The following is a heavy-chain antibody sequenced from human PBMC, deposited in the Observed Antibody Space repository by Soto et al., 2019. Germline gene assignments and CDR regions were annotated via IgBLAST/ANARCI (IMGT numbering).Heavy chain of an antibody. CDR1: RFTFSSYG. CDR3: AKDIGYYDFWSGYFHYYYYGMDV. CDR2: ISYDGSNK. Sequence: QVQLVESGGGVVQPGRSLRLSCAASRFTFSSYGMHWVRQAPGKGLGWVAVISYDGSNKYYADSVKGRFTISRDNSKNTLYLQMNSLRAEDTAVYYCAKDIGYYDFWSGYFHYYYYGMDVWGQGTTVTVSS. D-gene: IGHD3-3*01. V-gene: IGHV3-30*18. J-gene: IGHJ6*02.